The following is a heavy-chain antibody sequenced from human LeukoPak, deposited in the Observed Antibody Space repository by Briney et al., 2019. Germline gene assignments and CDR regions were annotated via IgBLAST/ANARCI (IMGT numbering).Heavy chain of an antibody. J-gene: IGHJ5*02. CDR2: IYYSGST. Sequence: SETLPLTCTVSGGSISSYYWGWIRQPPGKGLEWIGYIYYSGSTNYNPSLKSRVTISVDTSKNQFSLKLSSVTAADTAVYYCARVVPAEGGWFDPWGQGTLVTVSS. V-gene: IGHV4-59*01. CDR3: ARVVPAEGGWFDP. CDR1: GGSISSYY. D-gene: IGHD2-2*01.